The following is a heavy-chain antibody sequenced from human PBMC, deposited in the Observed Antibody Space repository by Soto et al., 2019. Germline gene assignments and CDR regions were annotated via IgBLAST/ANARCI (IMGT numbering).Heavy chain of an antibody. CDR1: GYTFTSYA. D-gene: IGHD3-3*01. J-gene: IGHJ4*02. CDR3: ARASHDFWSGYYDYFDY. Sequence: GASVKVSCKASGYTFTSYAMHWVRQAPGQRFEWMGWINAGNGNTKYSQKFQGRVTITRDTSASTAYMELSSLRSEDTAVYYCARASHDFWSGYYDYFDYWGQGTLVTVSS. V-gene: IGHV1-3*01. CDR2: INAGNGNT.